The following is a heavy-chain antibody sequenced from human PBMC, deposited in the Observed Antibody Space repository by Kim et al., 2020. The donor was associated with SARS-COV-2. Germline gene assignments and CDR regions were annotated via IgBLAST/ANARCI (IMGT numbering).Heavy chain of an antibody. CDR1: GFTFSSCG. D-gene: IGHD6-19*01. J-gene: IGHJ4*02. CDR2: VSNDGGVT. CDR3: VKGLTISGSTRYFDY. Sequence: LSLTCAASGFTFSSCGMNWVRQAPGKGLEWVSIVSNDGGVTYYADSVKGRFAISRDNSKNTLYLQLNSLRVEDTAVYYCVKGLTISGSTRYFDYWGQGTLVTVSS. V-gene: IGHV3-23*01.